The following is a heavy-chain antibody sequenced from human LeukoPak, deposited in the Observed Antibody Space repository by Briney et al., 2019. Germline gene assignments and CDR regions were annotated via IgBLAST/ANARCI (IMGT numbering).Heavy chain of an antibody. CDR2: IYYSGST. J-gene: IGHJ5*02. D-gene: IGHD3-3*01. Sequence: SETLSLTCAVYGGSFSGYYWSWIRQPPGKGLEWIGYIYYSGSTNYNPSLKSRVTISVDTSKNQFSLKLSSVTAADTAVYYCARGSPVRGYDFWSGYYPNWFDPWGQGTLVTVSS. CDR1: GGSFSGYY. V-gene: IGHV4-59*01. CDR3: ARGSPVRGYDFWSGYYPNWFDP.